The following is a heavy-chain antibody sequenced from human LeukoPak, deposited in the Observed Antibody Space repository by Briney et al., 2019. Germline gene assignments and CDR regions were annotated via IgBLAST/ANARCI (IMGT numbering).Heavy chain of an antibody. CDR3: ARDPPGWLVTYFDY. D-gene: IGHD6-19*01. V-gene: IGHV1-18*01. Sequence: ASVKVSCKASGYTFTSYGISWVRQAPGQGLEWMGWISAYNGNTNYAQKLQGRVTMTTATSTSTAYMELRSLRSDDTAVYYCARDPPGWLVTYFDYWGQGTLVTVSS. CDR2: ISAYNGNT. CDR1: GYTFTSYG. J-gene: IGHJ4*02.